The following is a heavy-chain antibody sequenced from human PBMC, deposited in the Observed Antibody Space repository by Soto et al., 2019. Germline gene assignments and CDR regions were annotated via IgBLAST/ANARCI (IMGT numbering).Heavy chain of an antibody. CDR3: ARDRPPPLFVQWLVVDYCYGMYV. D-gene: IGHD6-19*01. V-gene: IGHV3-53*01. Sequence: PGGSLRLSCAASGFTVSSSYMTWVRQVPGKGLDWVAVIYSGNNTHYTDSVKGRFTVSRDNSKNTLFLQMNSLRVEDTAVYYCARDRPPPLFVQWLVVDYCYGMYVWGQGTTVTVSS. J-gene: IGHJ6*02. CDR2: IYSGNNT. CDR1: GFTVSSSY.